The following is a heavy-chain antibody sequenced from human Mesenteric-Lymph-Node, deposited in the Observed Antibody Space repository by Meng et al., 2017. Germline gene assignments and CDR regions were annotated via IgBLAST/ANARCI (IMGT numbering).Heavy chain of an antibody. CDR2: ISGSGGST. CDR1: GFSFRNAW. J-gene: IGHJ4*02. Sequence: GESLKISCAASGFSFRNAWMTWVRQAPGKGLEWVSAISGSGGSTYYADSVKGRFTISRDNSKDTLYLQMNSLRAEDTAVYYCAKVPSGFSGWYQKQYYFDYWGQGTLVTVSS. V-gene: IGHV3-23*01. CDR3: AKVPSGFSGWYQKQYYFDY. D-gene: IGHD6-19*01.